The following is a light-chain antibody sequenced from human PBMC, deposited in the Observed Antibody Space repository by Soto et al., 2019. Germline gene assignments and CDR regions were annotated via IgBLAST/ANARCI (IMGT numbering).Light chain of an antibody. J-gene: IGLJ3*02. Sequence: QAVVTQEASLTVSPGGTVTLTCTSSTGAVTRGNYASWFQQKPGQAPRTLIYTTNSKHSWTPARFSGSLLGDKAALTLSGAQPEDEAEYYCLLYYGGAHLVFGGGTKLTVL. V-gene: IGLV7-43*01. CDR3: LLYYGGAHLV. CDR1: TGAVTRGNY. CDR2: TTN.